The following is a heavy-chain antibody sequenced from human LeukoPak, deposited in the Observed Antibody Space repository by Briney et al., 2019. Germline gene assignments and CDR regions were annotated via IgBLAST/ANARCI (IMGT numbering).Heavy chain of an antibody. Sequence: GGSLRLSCAASGFTFSSDWMTWVRKAPGKGLEWVANTNPAGSEEYYVDSVEGRFTISRDNAKNALYLQLNSLRAEDTAVYYCARAPSRPRSFDFWGQGTLVTVSS. V-gene: IGHV3-7*01. J-gene: IGHJ4*02. CDR3: ARAPSRPRSFDF. CDR2: TNPAGSEE. CDR1: GFTFSSDW.